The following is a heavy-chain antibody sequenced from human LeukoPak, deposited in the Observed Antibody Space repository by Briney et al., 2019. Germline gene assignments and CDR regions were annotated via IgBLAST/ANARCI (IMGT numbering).Heavy chain of an antibody. CDR1: EGTFNNYA. CDR2: FIPIFGTA. CDR3: ARNPLYCSGGSCGPFDY. Sequence: ASVKVSCKTPEGTFNNYAITWVRQAPGQGLEWMGVFIPIFGTANYAQKFQGRVTITADKSTSTAYMELSSLRSEDTAVYYCARNPLYCSGGSCGPFDYWGQGTLVTVSS. V-gene: IGHV1-69*06. J-gene: IGHJ4*02. D-gene: IGHD2-15*01.